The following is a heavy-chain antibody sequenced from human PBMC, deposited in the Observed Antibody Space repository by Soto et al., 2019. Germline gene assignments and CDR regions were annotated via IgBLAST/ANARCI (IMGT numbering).Heavy chain of an antibody. D-gene: IGHD3-10*01. CDR3: ARDPTHYYGSGSYYSLGY. CDR2: IIPIFGTA. CDR1: GGTFSSYA. Sequence: GASVKVSCKASGGTFSSYAISWVRQAPGQGLEWMGGIIPIFGTANYAQKFQGRVTITADESTSTAYMELSSLRSEDTAVYYCARDPTHYYGSGSYYSLGYWGQGTLVTVSS. J-gene: IGHJ4*02. V-gene: IGHV1-69*13.